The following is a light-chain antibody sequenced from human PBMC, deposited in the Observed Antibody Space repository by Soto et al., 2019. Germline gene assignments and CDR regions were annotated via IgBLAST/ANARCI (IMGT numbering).Light chain of an antibody. CDR3: HQRSNWPPT. V-gene: IGKV3-11*01. Sequence: ENVLTQSPATLSLSPGERATLSCRASQSVSTYLAWYQQKPGQAPRLLIYDASNKATGIPARFSGSGSGTDFTLTISSLPPEDFAVYYCHQRSNWPPTFGGGTKVEIK. J-gene: IGKJ4*01. CDR2: DAS. CDR1: QSVSTY.